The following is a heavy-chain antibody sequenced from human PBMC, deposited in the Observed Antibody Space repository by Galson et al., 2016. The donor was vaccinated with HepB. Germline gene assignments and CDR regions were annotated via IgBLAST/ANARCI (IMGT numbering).Heavy chain of an antibody. Sequence: SETLSLTCTVSGGSISPYYWSWIRQTPGLGLQYIGYVYHTGSTHYNPSLKSRVTLSVDTSKNQFSLKLSSVTAADTAIYYCARATIFGIIEGFDPWGQGILVTVFS. CDR2: VYHTGST. V-gene: IGHV4-59*01. D-gene: IGHD3-3*02. J-gene: IGHJ5*02. CDR1: GGSISPYY. CDR3: ARATIFGIIEGFDP.